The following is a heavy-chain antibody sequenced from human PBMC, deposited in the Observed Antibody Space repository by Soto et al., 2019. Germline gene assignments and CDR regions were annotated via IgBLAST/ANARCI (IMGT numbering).Heavy chain of an antibody. Sequence: ESGGGVVQPGRSLRLSCAASGFTFSSYGMHWVRQAPGKGLEWVAVISYDGSNKYYADSVKGRFTISRDNSKNTLYLQMNSLRAEDTAVYYCAKDLYGDTLDGMDVWGQGTTVTVSS. D-gene: IGHD4-17*01. V-gene: IGHV3-30*18. CDR2: ISYDGSNK. CDR3: AKDLYGDTLDGMDV. J-gene: IGHJ6*02. CDR1: GFTFSSYG.